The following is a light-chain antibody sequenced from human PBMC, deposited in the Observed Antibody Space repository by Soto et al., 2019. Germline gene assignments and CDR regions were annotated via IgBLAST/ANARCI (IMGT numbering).Light chain of an antibody. Sequence: DVQMTQSPSSLSASVGDTITITCQATQDISNYLNWYQQKPGKAPKLLIYAASSLQSGVPSRFSGSGFGTDFTLTISSLQPEDSAIYYCQQADTFPITFGQGTRLEIK. V-gene: IGKV1-12*01. CDR3: QQADTFPIT. CDR2: AAS. CDR1: QDISNY. J-gene: IGKJ5*01.